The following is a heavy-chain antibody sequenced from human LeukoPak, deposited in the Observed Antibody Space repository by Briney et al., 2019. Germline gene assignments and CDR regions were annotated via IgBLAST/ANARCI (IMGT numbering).Heavy chain of an antibody. CDR3: ARNYYDSSGYYFTTIFDY. V-gene: IGHV3-30-3*01. Sequence: GGSLRLSCAASGFTFSSYAMHWVRQAPGKGLDWVAVISYDGSNKYYADSVKGRFTISRDNSKNTLYLQMNSLRAEDTAVYYCARNYYDSSGYYFTTIFDYWGQGTLVTVSS. D-gene: IGHD3-22*01. CDR2: ISYDGSNK. CDR1: GFTFSSYA. J-gene: IGHJ4*02.